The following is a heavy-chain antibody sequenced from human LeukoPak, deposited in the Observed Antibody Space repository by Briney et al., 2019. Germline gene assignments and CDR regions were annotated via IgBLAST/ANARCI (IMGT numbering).Heavy chain of an antibody. Sequence: ASVKVSCKASGYTFTGYYMHWVRQAPGQRLEWMGWINAGNGNTKYSQKFQGRVTITRDTSASTAYMELSSLRSEDTAVYYCAREGDWGRWLRLQELDYWGQGTLVTVSS. J-gene: IGHJ4*02. CDR3: AREGDWGRWLRLQELDY. CDR2: INAGNGNT. V-gene: IGHV1-3*01. CDR1: GYTFTGYY. D-gene: IGHD5-12*01.